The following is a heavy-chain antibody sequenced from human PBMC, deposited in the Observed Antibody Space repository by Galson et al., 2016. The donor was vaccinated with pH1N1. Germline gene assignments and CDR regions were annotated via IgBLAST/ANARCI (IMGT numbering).Heavy chain of an antibody. J-gene: IGHJ4*02. D-gene: IGHD3-9*01. V-gene: IGHV1-2*02. CDR2: IDPNSGTT. CDR3: ARILLTLVFDY. Sequence: SVKVSCKASGYNFNVYYMHWVRQAPGQGLQWMGWIDPNSGTTYYAQKFQGRVTMTRDTSISTAYMELSRLTSDDTALYYCARILLTLVFDYWGQGTLVTVSS. CDR1: GYNFNVYY.